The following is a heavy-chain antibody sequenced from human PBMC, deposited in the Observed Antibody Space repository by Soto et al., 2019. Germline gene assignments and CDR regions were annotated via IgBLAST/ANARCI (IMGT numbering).Heavy chain of an antibody. J-gene: IGHJ4*02. V-gene: IGHV4-61*01. Sequence: PSETLSLTCSVSGGSVSSGYYWNWIRQSPGKGLEWIGHLYYTGSTNYNPSLKSRVTISVDTSKNQFFLNLTSVTAADTAVYYCARDRGIAAAGTPHYFDYWGQGTLVTVSS. D-gene: IGHD6-13*01. CDR2: LYYTGST. CDR3: ARDRGIAAAGTPHYFDY. CDR1: GGSVSSGYY.